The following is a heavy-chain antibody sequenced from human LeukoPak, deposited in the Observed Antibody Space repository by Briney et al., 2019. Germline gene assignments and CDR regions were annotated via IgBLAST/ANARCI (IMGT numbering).Heavy chain of an antibody. CDR3: ARTYYDILTGYLALGMDV. J-gene: IGHJ6*02. CDR2: IWYDGRTK. V-gene: IGHV3-30*19. CDR1: GFIFSNYG. D-gene: IGHD3-9*01. Sequence: PGGSLRLSCEVSGFIFSNYGMHWVRQAPGKGLEWVALIWYDGRTKFHADSVKGRFTISRDNSANTLYLQMSSLRSEDTAVYYCARTYYDILTGYLALGMDVWGQGTTVTVSS.